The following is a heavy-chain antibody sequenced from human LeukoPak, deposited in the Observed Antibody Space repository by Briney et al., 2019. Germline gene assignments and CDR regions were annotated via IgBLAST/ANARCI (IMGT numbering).Heavy chain of an antibody. CDR1: GFTVSSNY. D-gene: IGHD3-22*01. CDR2: IYSGGST. J-gene: IGHJ6*02. Sequence: GGSLRLSCAASGFTVSSNYMSWVRQAPGKGLEWVSVIYSGGSTYYADSVKGRFTISRDNSKNMLYLQMNSLRAEDTAVYYCASYDSSGSPYYYYGMDVWGQGTTVTVSS. V-gene: IGHV3-53*01. CDR3: ASYDSSGSPYYYYGMDV.